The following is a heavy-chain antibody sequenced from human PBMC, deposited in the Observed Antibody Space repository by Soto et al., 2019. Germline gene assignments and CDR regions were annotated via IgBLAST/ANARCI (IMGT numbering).Heavy chain of an antibody. Sequence: ASVKVSCKASGYTFTNYAMQWVRQAPGQRLEWMGWINAGNGHTKYSQKFQGRVTITRDTSASTAYMELSSLRSEDTAVYYCARDILFDYWGQGTLVTVSS. J-gene: IGHJ4*02. CDR3: ARDILFDY. CDR1: GYTFTNYA. V-gene: IGHV1-3*01. CDR2: INAGNGHT. D-gene: IGHD2-15*01.